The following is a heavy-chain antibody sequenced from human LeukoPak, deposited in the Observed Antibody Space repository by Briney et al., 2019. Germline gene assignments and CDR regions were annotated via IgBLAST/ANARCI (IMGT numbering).Heavy chain of an antibody. CDR1: GFTFSSSW. Sequence: GGSLRLSCAASGFTFSSSWMHWVRQAPGKGLLWVSRINSDGSSTNYADSVEGRFTISRDNAKNTLYLQMNSLRAEDTAVYYCAREQWLVGRNDYWGQGTLVTVSS. CDR2: INSDGSST. V-gene: IGHV3-74*01. CDR3: AREQWLVGRNDY. J-gene: IGHJ4*02. D-gene: IGHD6-19*01.